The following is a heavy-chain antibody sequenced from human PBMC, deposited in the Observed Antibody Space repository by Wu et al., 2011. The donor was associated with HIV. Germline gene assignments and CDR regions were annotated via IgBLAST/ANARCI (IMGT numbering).Heavy chain of an antibody. J-gene: IGHJ6*03. Sequence: QVQLVQSGAEVKKPGASVKVSCKASGYTFTGYYMHWVRQAPGQGLEWMGWINPHSGGTNYAQKFQGRVTMTRDTSISTAYMDLSRLKSDDTAVYYCARDPYTTSFYYYYYMDVWGKGPRSPSP. CDR2: INPHSGGT. CDR1: GYTFTGYY. D-gene: IGHD6-6*01. CDR3: ARDPYTTSFYYYYYMDV. V-gene: IGHV1-2*02.